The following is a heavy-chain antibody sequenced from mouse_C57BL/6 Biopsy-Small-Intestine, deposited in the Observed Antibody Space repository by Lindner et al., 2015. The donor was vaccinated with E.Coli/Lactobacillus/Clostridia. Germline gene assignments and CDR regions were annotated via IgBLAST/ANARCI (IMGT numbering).Heavy chain of an antibody. CDR1: GFNIKDYY. J-gene: IGHJ3*01. V-gene: IGHV14-1*01. D-gene: IGHD2-4*01. CDR3: ARGGYYDSNVFAY. CDR2: IDPEDGDT. Sequence: VQLQESGAELVRPGASVKLSCTASGFNIKDYYMHWVKQRPEQGLEWIGRIDPEDGDTEYAPKFQGKATLTADKSSSTAYMQLSSLTSEDSAVYYCARGGYYDSNVFAYWGQGTLVTVSA.